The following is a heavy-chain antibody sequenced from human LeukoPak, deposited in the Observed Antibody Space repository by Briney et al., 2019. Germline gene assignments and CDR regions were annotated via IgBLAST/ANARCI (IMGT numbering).Heavy chain of an antibody. CDR2: TNHSGST. Sequence: SETLSLTCAVYGGSFSGYYWNWIRQPPGKGLEWIGETNHSGSTDYIPSLKSRVTISVDTSKNQFSLKLSSVTAADTVVYYCSRPRYSSGWYYFDYWGQGTLVTVSS. J-gene: IGHJ4*02. V-gene: IGHV4-34*01. CDR3: SRPRYSSGWYYFDY. CDR1: GGSFSGYY. D-gene: IGHD6-19*01.